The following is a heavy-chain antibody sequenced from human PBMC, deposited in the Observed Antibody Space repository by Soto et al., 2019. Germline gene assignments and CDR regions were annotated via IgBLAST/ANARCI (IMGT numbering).Heavy chain of an antibody. J-gene: IGHJ4*02. CDR3: ARSVWLVPADFDY. CDR2: ISYDGSNK. Sequence: QVQLVESGGGVVQPGRSLRLSFAASGFTFSSYAMHWVRQAPGKGLEWVAVISYDGSNKYYADSVKSRFTISRDNSKNTLYLQMNNLRAEDTAVYYCARSVWLVPADFDYWGQGTLVTVSS. D-gene: IGHD6-19*01. CDR1: GFTFSSYA. V-gene: IGHV3-30-3*01.